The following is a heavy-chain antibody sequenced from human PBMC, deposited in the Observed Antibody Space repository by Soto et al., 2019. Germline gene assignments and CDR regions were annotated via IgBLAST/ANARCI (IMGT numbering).Heavy chain of an antibody. Sequence: ASVKVSCKASGYTFTSYGISWVRQAPGQGLEWMGWISAYNGNTNYAQKLQGRVTMTTDTSTSTAYMELRSLRSDDTAVYYCARGDGVVPAPQYYYGMDVWGQGTTVTVSS. V-gene: IGHV1-18*01. J-gene: IGHJ6*02. CDR3: ARGDGVVPAPQYYYGMDV. CDR1: GYTFTSYG. D-gene: IGHD2-2*01. CDR2: ISAYNGNT.